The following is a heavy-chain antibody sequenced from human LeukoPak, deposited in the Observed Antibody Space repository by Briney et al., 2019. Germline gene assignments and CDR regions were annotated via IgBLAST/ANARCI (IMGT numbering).Heavy chain of an antibody. D-gene: IGHD3-10*01. J-gene: IGHJ4*02. CDR2: ITAANGNT. V-gene: IGHV1-3*01. CDR3: ATLLGVRGVIRYYFDY. CDR1: GYTFANYA. Sequence: GASVKVSCKTFGYTFANYALHWVRQAPGQRPEWMGWITAANGNTKYSQNFQGRVAITRDTSASTAYMELSSLRSEDTAIYYCATLLGVRGVIRYYFDYWGQGTLVTVPS.